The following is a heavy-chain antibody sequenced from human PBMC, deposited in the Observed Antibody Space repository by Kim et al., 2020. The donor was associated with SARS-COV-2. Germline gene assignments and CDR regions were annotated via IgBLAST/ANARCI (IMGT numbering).Heavy chain of an antibody. D-gene: IGHD3-16*01. Sequence: GGSLRLSCAASGFTFSSYAMHWVRQAPGKGLEYVSAISSNGGSTYYANSVKGRFTISRDNSKNTLYLQMGSLRAEDMAVYYCARGAMITFGGVMVYWGQGTLVTVSS. CDR3: ARGAMITFGGVMVY. CDR2: ISSNGGST. V-gene: IGHV3-64*01. CDR1: GFTFSSYA. J-gene: IGHJ4*02.